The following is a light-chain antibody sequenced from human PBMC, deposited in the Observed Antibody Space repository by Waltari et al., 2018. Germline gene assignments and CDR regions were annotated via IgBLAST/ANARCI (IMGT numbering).Light chain of an antibody. V-gene: IGLV2-14*01. Sequence: QSALTQPASVSGSPGPSLTISCTGTSSAVDGYNYVFWYQQHPGKAPKLMIYDVSKRPSGVSNRFSGSKSGNTASLTISGLQAEDEADYYCSSYTSSSTPYVFGTGTKVTVL. CDR2: DVS. CDR1: SSAVDGYNY. CDR3: SSYTSSSTPYV. J-gene: IGLJ1*01.